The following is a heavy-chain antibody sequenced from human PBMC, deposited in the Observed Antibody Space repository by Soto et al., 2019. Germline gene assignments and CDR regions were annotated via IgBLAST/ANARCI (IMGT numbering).Heavy chain of an antibody. CDR1: GGSISSGGYY. Sequence: PSETLSLTCPFSGGSISSGGYYWSWIRQHPGKGLEWIGYIYYSGSTYYNPSLKSRVTISVDTSKNQFSLKLSSVTAADTAVYYCARGVVAAAKLFDYWGQGTLVTVSS. CDR2: IYYSGST. CDR3: ARGVVAAAKLFDY. J-gene: IGHJ4*02. V-gene: IGHV4-31*03. D-gene: IGHD6-13*01.